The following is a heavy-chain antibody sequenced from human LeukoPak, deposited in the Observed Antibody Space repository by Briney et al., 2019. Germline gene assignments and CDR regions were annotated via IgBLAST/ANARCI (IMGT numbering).Heavy chain of an antibody. CDR3: AKATLATTYFDS. CDR1: GFTFSTYA. Sequence: PGGSLRLSCAVSGFTFSTYAMSWVRQAPGMGLEWVSAISGRGDTIFYADSVKGRFTVSRDNSKNTLYLQVNSLRAEDTAVYYCAKATLATTYFDSWGQGTLVTVSS. CDR2: ISGRGDTI. J-gene: IGHJ4*02. V-gene: IGHV3-23*01. D-gene: IGHD5-24*01.